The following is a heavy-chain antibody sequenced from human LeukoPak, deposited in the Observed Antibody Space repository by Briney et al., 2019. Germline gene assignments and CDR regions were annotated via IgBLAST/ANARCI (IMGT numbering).Heavy chain of an antibody. CDR3: AKDLHLRSGGGVPLGY. CDR2: IRYDGSNK. CDR1: GFTFSSYG. J-gene: IGHJ4*02. V-gene: IGHV3-30*02. Sequence: TGGSLRLSCAASGFTFSSYGMHGVRQAPGKGLEWVAFIRYDGSNKHYADFVKGRFTISRDNSKNTLYLQMNSLRAEDTAVYYCAKDLHLRSGGGVPLGYWGQGTLVTVSS. D-gene: IGHD3-16*01.